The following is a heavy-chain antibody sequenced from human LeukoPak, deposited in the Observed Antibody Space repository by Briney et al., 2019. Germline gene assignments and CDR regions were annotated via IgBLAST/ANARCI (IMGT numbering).Heavy chain of an antibody. D-gene: IGHD3-9*01. J-gene: IGHJ5*02. V-gene: IGHV3-23*01. Sequence: GGSLRLSCAASGFTFNNYAMSWVRQAPGKGLEWVSTIGFGDDSAYYADSVKGRFTISSDNSKNTLYLQMNYLRAEDTAVYYCAKDPTSVGGRHDWLLDSWGQGTLVTVSS. CDR2: IGFGDDSA. CDR3: AKDPTSVGGRHDWLLDS. CDR1: GFTFNNYA.